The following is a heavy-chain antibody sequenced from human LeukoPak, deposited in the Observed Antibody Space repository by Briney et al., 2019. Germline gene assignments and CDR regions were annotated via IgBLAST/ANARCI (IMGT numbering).Heavy chain of an antibody. V-gene: IGHV1-8*02. CDR2: MNPITGDT. CDR3: ARLGLEWFHYYYLDV. Sequence: ASVKVSCKASGYSFTTYDINWVRQAPGQGLEWMGWMNPITGDTGYAQKFEGRVTMTRDTSISTAYMELSSLTSEDTAIYYCARLGLEWFHYYYLDVWGKGTTVTVSS. CDR1: GYSFTTYD. D-gene: IGHD3-3*01. J-gene: IGHJ6*03.